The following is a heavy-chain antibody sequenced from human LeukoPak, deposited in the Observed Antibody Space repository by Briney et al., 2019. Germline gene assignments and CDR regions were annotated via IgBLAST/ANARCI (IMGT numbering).Heavy chain of an antibody. D-gene: IGHD3-10*01. Sequence: GESLKISCKTSGYSFTTYWIGWVRQMPGTGLEWVGAIYPDDSDTSYSPSFQGQVVISADRSIRTAYLQWNTLKTSDTAMYYCVRQRGASGTINHFDPWGQGTLVTVSS. V-gene: IGHV5-51*01. J-gene: IGHJ5*02. CDR2: IYPDDSDT. CDR3: VRQRGASGTINHFDP. CDR1: GYSFTTYW.